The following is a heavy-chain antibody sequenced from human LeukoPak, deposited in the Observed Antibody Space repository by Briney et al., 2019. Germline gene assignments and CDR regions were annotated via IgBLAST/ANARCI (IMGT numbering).Heavy chain of an antibody. D-gene: IGHD6-6*01. CDR2: FDPEDGET. J-gene: IGHJ6*02. CDR1: GYTLTELS. CDR3: ATIAARYSLRHASYGMDV. V-gene: IGHV1-24*01. Sequence: GASAKVSCKVSGYTLTELSMHWVRQAPGKGLEWMGGFDPEDGETIYAQKFQGRVTMTEDTSTDTAYMELSSLRSEDTAVYYCATIAARYSLRHASYGMDVWGQGTTVTVSS.